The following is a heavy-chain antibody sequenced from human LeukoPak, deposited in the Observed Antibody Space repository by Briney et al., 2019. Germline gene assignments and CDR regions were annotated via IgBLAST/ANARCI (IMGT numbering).Heavy chain of an antibody. CDR1: GGSISSSSYY. CDR2: IYYSGST. J-gene: IGHJ4*02. CDR3: ARDPSSGWYYFDY. V-gene: IGHV4-39*07. Sequence: SETLSLTCTVSGGSISSSSYYWGWIRQPPGKGLEWMGSIYYSGSTYYNPSLKSRVTISVDTSKNQFSLKLSSVTAADTAVYYCARDPSSGWYYFDYWGQGTLVTVSS. D-gene: IGHD6-19*01.